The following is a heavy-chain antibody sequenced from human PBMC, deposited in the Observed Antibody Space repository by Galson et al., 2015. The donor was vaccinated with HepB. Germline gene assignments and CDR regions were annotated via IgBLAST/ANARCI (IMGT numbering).Heavy chain of an antibody. CDR2: IIPIFGTA. Sequence: SVKVSCKASGGTFSSYAISWVRQAPGQGLEWMGGIIPIFGTANYAQKFQGRVTITADKSTSTAYMELSSLRSEDTAVYYCARDLGYSGSFPVFGYWGQGTLVTVSS. V-gene: IGHV1-69*06. J-gene: IGHJ4*02. CDR1: GGTFSSYA. D-gene: IGHD1-26*01. CDR3: ARDLGYSGSFPVFGY.